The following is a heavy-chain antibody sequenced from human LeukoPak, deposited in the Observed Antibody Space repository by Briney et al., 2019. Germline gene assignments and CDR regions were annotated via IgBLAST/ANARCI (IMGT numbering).Heavy chain of an antibody. V-gene: IGHV4-38-2*02. CDR3: AREETDCSGGSCYSPSEPGTSDY. CDR1: GYSISSGYY. J-gene: IGHJ4*02. D-gene: IGHD2-15*01. Sequence: TSETLSLTCAVSGYSISSGYYWGWIRQSPGKGLEWIGSIYHSGSTYYNPSLKSRVTISVDTSKNQFSLKLSSVTAADTAVYYCAREETDCSGGSCYSPSEPGTSDYWGQGTLVTVSS. CDR2: IYHSGST.